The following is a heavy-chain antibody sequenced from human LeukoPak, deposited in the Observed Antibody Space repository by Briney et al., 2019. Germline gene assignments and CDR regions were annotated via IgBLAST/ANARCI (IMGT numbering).Heavy chain of an antibody. J-gene: IGHJ4*02. CDR1: GGSISSYY. CDR2: IYYSGST. V-gene: IGHV4-59*01. D-gene: IGHD6-13*01. CDR3: ARGRSSSAGTFDY. Sequence: SGTPSLTCTVSGGSISSYYWSWIRQPPGEGLEWIGYIYYSGSTNYNPSLKSRITILVDASKNQFSLKLSSVTAADTAVYYCARGRSSSAGTFDYWGQGTLVTVSS.